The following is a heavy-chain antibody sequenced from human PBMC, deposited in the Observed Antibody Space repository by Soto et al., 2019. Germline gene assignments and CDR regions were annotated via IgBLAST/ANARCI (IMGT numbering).Heavy chain of an antibody. CDR3: ARVNYDILTGYHPDGMDV. V-gene: IGHV4-4*02. CDR1: GGSISSSNW. Sequence: NPSETLSLTCAVSGGSISSSNWWSWVRQPPGKGLEWIGEIYHSGSTNYNPSLKSRVTISVDKSKNQFSLKLSSVTAADTAVYYCARVNYDILTGYHPDGMDVWGQGTTVTVSS. CDR2: IYHSGST. J-gene: IGHJ6*02. D-gene: IGHD3-9*01.